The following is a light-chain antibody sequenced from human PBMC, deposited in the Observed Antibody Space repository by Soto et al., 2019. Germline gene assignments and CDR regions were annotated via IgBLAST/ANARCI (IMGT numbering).Light chain of an antibody. CDR2: DAS. Sequence: EVVLTQSPATLSLSPGEGATLSCRASQSVDTELAWYQQKPGQAPRLLIHDASNRATGIPGRFSGSGSGTDFTLTITSLEPEDSAVYYCQQRKKWPPAFGGGTKVEI. V-gene: IGKV3-11*01. CDR3: QQRKKWPPA. J-gene: IGKJ4*02. CDR1: QSVDTE.